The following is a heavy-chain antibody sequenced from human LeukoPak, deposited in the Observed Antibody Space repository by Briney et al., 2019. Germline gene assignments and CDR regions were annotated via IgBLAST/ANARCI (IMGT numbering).Heavy chain of an antibody. J-gene: IGHJ6*04. Sequence: PSETLSLTCTVSGGSISSYYWSWIRQPPGKGLEWIGYIYYSGSTNYNPSLKSRVTISVDTSKNQFSLKLSSVTAADTAVYYCARVGRWFGELHLLLMDVWGKGTTVTVSS. CDR3: ARVGRWFGELHLLLMDV. D-gene: IGHD3-10*01. V-gene: IGHV4-59*01. CDR1: GGSISSYY. CDR2: IYYSGST.